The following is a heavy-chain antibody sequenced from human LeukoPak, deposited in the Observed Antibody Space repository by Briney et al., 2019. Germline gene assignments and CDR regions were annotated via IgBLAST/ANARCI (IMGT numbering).Heavy chain of an antibody. CDR1: GGTFSSYA. V-gene: IGHV1-69*01. CDR3: ARVGYGSGSYYNFDY. D-gene: IGHD3-10*01. Sequence: ASVKVSCKASGGTFSSYAISWVRPAPGQGLEWMGGIIPIFGTANYAQKFQGRVTITADESTSTAYMELSSLRSEDTAVYYCARVGYGSGSYYNFDYWGQGTLVTVSS. J-gene: IGHJ4*02. CDR2: IIPIFGTA.